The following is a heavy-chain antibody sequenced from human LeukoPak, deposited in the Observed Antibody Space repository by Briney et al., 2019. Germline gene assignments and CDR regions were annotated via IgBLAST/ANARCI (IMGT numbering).Heavy chain of an antibody. CDR1: GGTFSSYA. Sequence: SVKVSCKASGGTFSSYAISWVRQAPGQGLEWMGGIIPIFGTANYAQKFQGRVTITRDTSTSTVYMEMSSLRSDDTAVYYCARDSASITIFGVVDYWGQGTLVTVSS. CDR2: IIPIFGTA. CDR3: ARDSASITIFGVVDY. V-gene: IGHV1-69*05. J-gene: IGHJ4*02. D-gene: IGHD3-3*01.